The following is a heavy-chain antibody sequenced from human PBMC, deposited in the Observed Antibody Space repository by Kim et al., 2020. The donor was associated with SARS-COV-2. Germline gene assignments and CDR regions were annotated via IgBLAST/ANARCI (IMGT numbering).Heavy chain of an antibody. CDR2: INTNTGNP. Sequence: ASVKVSCKASGYTFTSYAMNWVRQAPGQGLEWMGWINTNTGNPTYAQGFTGRFVFSLDTSVSTAYLQISSLKAEDTAVYYCARGGRRDILTGYYPYYGMDVWGQGTTVTVSS. CDR1: GYTFTSYA. V-gene: IGHV7-4-1*02. J-gene: IGHJ6*02. D-gene: IGHD3-9*01. CDR3: ARGGRRDILTGYYPYYGMDV.